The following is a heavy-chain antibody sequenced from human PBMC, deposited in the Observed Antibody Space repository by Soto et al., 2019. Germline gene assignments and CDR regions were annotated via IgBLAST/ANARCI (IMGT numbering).Heavy chain of an antibody. CDR3: ARGMTTVTTYDY. CDR1: GGSIRSYY. J-gene: IGHJ4*02. Sequence: SETLSLTCTVSGGSIRSYYWSWIRQAPGKGLEWIGYLYNSGSTVYNPSLKSRVTISVDTSKNQFSLKLNSVTAADTAVYYCARGMTTVTTYDYWGQGTLVTVSS. D-gene: IGHD4-4*01. CDR2: LYNSGST. V-gene: IGHV4-59*01.